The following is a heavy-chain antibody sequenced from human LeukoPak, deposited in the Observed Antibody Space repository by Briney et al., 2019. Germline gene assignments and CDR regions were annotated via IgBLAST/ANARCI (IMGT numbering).Heavy chain of an antibody. D-gene: IGHD3-10*01. J-gene: IGHJ4*02. Sequence: GESLRLSCAASGFTFSSYAMSWVRQAPGKGLEWVSAISGSGGSTYYADSVKGRFTISRDNPKNTLYLQMNSLRAEDTAVYCCAKPGGGLLQYYFDYWGQGTLVTVSS. CDR2: ISGSGGST. V-gene: IGHV3-23*01. CDR1: GFTFSSYA. CDR3: AKPGGGLLQYYFDY.